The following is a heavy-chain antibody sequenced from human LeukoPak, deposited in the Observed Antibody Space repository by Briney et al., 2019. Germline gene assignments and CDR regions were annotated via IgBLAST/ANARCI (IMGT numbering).Heavy chain of an antibody. CDR3: AKDYARDTFMV. V-gene: IGHV3-30-3*01. CDR1: GFTFSSYD. J-gene: IGHJ4*02. CDR2: ISYDGSNK. D-gene: IGHD3-3*02. Sequence: GGSLRLSCAASGFTFSSYDMHWVRQAPGKGLEWVSFISYDGSNKYYGDSGKGRFTISRDNSKNTLYLQMNSLRAEDTAVYYCAKDYARDTFMVWGRGTLVTVSS.